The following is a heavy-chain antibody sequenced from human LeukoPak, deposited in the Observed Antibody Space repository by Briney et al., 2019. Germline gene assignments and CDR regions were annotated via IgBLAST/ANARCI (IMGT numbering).Heavy chain of an antibody. J-gene: IGHJ6*02. CDR1: GFTFSSYA. Sequence: GGSLRLSCAASGFTFSSYAMSWVRQAPGMGLEWVSAISGSGGSTYYADSVKGRFTISRDNSKNTLYLQMNSLRAEDTAVYYCAKALGGGPYYDCWSASRGGDVWGQGTTVTVSS. CDR2: ISGSGGST. CDR3: AKALGGGPYYDCWSASRGGDV. V-gene: IGHV3-23*01. D-gene: IGHD3-3*01.